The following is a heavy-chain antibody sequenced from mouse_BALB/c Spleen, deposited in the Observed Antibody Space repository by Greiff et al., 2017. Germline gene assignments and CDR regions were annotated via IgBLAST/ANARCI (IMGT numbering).Heavy chain of an antibody. Sequence: QVQLQQPGAELVKPGASVKLSCKASGYTFTSYWMHWVKQRPGQGLEWIGEINPSNGRTNYNEKFKSKATLTVDKSSSTAYMQLSSLTSEDSAVYYCARRNGSYWYFDVWGAGTTVTVSS. J-gene: IGHJ1*01. CDR1: GYTFTSYW. D-gene: IGHD1-1*02. CDR2: INPSNGRT. CDR3: ARRNGSYWYFDV. V-gene: IGHV1S81*02.